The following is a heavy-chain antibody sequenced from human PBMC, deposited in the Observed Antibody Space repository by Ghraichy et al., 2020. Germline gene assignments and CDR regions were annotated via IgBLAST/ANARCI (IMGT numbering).Heavy chain of an antibody. CDR2: IYYSGST. D-gene: IGHD3-10*01. V-gene: IGHV4-39*01. Sequence: SETLSLTCTVSGGSISSSSYYWGWIRQPPGKGLEWIGSIYYSGSTYYNPSLKSRVTISVDTSKNQFSLKLSSVTAADTAVYYCARHEVVYYWDWFDPWGQGTLVTVSS. CDR3: ARHEVVYYWDWFDP. CDR1: GGSISSSSYY. J-gene: IGHJ5*02.